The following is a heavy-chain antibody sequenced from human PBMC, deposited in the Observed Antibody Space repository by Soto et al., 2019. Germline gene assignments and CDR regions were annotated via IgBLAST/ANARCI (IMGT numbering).Heavy chain of an antibody. D-gene: IGHD3-22*01. CDR3: ARHQYYYDSSGYTLDY. CDR2: VYYSGST. V-gene: IGHV4-39*01. Sequence: SETLSLTCTVSGGSISSSTYYWSWIRQPQGKGLKWIGSVYYSGSTYYNPSLKSRVTISVDTSNNQFPLKLNSVTAADTAVYYCARHQYYYDSSGYTLDYWGQGTLVTRLL. CDR1: GGSISSSTYY. J-gene: IGHJ4*02.